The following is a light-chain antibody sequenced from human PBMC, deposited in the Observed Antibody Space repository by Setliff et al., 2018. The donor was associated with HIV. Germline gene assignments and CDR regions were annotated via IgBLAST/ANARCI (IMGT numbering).Light chain of an antibody. CDR2: EVS. CDR1: SSDVGAYYS. J-gene: IGLJ1*01. V-gene: IGLV2-8*01. Sequence: QSALTQPPSASGSPGQSVTISCTGTSSDVGAYYSVSWYQQHPGKAPKLIIYEVSKRPSGVPDRFSGSESGNTASLTVSGLQTEDEAGYYCSSYAGSNNYVFGTGTKVTVL. CDR3: SSYAGSNNYV.